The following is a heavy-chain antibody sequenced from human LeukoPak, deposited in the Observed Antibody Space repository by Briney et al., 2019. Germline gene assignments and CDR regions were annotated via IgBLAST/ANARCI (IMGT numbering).Heavy chain of an antibody. CDR1: GFTFSTYA. V-gene: IGHV3-23*01. D-gene: IGHD5-18*01. CDR3: AKRLWESKGLDPFDI. Sequence: GGSLRLSCAASGFTFSTYAMTWVRQAPGKGLEWVSGISGNSDMTYYADSVKGRFSISRDNSKNMLYLQMNSLRADDTALYYCAKRLWESKGLDPFDIWGQGTMVTVSS. CDR2: ISGNSDMT. J-gene: IGHJ3*02.